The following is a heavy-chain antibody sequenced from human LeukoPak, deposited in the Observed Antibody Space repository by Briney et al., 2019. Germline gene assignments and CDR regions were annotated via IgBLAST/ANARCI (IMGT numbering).Heavy chain of an antibody. Sequence: GGSLRLSCAASGFTFSSFGMHWVRQAPGKGLEWVAFMRSDGDNKYYADSVKGRFTISRDNSKNTLYLEMNSLRAEDTAVYYCAKRYCSTTSCYWGAFDIWGQGTVVTVSS. J-gene: IGHJ3*02. CDR1: GFTFSSFG. V-gene: IGHV3-30*02. CDR3: AKRYCSTTSCYWGAFDI. D-gene: IGHD2-2*01. CDR2: MRSDGDNK.